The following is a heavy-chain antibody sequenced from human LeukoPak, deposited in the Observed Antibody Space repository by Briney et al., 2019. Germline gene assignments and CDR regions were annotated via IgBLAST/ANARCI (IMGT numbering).Heavy chain of an antibody. V-gene: IGHV4-4*07. Sequence: SETLSLTCTVSGGSISSYYWNWIRQPAGKGLEWIGRIYISGSTNYNPSLKSRVTMSVDTSKNQFSLKLSSVTAADTAVYYCARDRGTWNDDGFDYWGQGTLVTVSS. CDR2: IYISGST. CDR1: GGSISSYY. D-gene: IGHD1-1*01. J-gene: IGHJ4*02. CDR3: ARDRGTWNDDGFDY.